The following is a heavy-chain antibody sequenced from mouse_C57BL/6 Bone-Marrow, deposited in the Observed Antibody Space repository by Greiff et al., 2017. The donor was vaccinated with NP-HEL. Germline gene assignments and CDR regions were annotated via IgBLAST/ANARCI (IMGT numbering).Heavy chain of an antibody. CDR2: INPNYGTT. CDR3: ARSAGSSFYWYFDV. Sequence: EVQLQQSGPELVKPGASVKISCKASGYSFTDYNMNWVKQSNGKSLEWIGVINPNYGTTSYNQKFKGKATLTVDQSSSTAYMQLNSLTSEDSAVYYWARSAGSSFYWYFDVWGTGTTVTVSS. J-gene: IGHJ1*03. CDR1: GYSFTDYN. D-gene: IGHD1-1*01. V-gene: IGHV1-39*01.